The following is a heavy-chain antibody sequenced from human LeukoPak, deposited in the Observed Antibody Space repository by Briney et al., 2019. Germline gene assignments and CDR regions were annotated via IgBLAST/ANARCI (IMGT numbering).Heavy chain of an antibody. CDR3: ARAGVISGWDY. J-gene: IGHJ4*02. Sequence: PGGSLRLSCAASRFTFTNFRMSWVRQPPGKGLEWVANINQDGSEVYYVDSVKGRFTVSIDNAKNSLYLQMSSLRAEDTAVYYCARAGVISGWDYWGPGVLVTVSS. V-gene: IGHV3-7*03. CDR1: RFTFTNFR. D-gene: IGHD2-8*01. CDR2: INQDGSEV.